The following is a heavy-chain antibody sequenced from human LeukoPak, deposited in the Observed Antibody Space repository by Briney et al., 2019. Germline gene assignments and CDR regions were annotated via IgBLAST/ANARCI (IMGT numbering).Heavy chain of an antibody. J-gene: IGHJ5*02. CDR1: GGSISSYY. V-gene: IGHV4-39*07. CDR2: IYYSGST. Sequence: SETLSLTCTVSGGSISSYYWGWIRQPPGKGLEWIGSIYYSGSTYYNPSLKSRVTISVDTSKNQFSLKLSSVTAADTAVYYCARGSRGDWFDPWGQGTLVTVSS. D-gene: IGHD3-10*01. CDR3: ARGSRGDWFDP.